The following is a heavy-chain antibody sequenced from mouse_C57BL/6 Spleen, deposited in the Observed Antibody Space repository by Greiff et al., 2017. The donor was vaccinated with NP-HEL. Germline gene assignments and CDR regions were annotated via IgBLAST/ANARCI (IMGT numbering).Heavy chain of an antibody. D-gene: IGHD1-1*01. Sequence: EVKLVESGEGLVKPGGSLKLSCAASGFTFSRYAMSWVRQTPEKRLEWVAYISSGGDYIYYADTVKGRFTISRDNARNTLYLQRSSLKSEDTAMYYWTREGYYGSSSFAYWGQGTLVTVSA. V-gene: IGHV5-9-1*02. CDR3: TREGYYGSSSFAY. CDR1: GFTFSRYA. CDR2: ISSGGDYI. J-gene: IGHJ3*01.